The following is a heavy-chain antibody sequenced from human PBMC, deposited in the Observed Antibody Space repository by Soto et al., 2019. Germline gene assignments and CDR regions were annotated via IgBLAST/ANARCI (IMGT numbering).Heavy chain of an antibody. V-gene: IGHV3-30-3*01. Sequence: PGGSLRLSCAASGFTFSSYAMHWVRQAPGKGQERVAVISYDGSNKYYADSVKGRFTISRDNSKNTLYLQMNSLRAEDTAVYYCARDTVGGIVVVPAVAFDYWGQGTLVTVSS. CDR3: ARDTVGGIVVVPAVAFDY. J-gene: IGHJ4*02. CDR2: ISYDGSNK. CDR1: GFTFSSYA. D-gene: IGHD2-2*01.